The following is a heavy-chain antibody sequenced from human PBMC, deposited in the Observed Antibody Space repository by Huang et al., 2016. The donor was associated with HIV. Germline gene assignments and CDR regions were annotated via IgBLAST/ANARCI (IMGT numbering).Heavy chain of an antibody. CDR2: FDPEDGEF. Sequence: QVQLVQSGAEVKKPGASVKVSCKVSGYTLTELSIHWVRQAPGKGLEWMGGFDPEDGEFSYAQKFQGRVTMTEDTSTDTAYLDLRSLRSEDTALYYCATGSPLLAVAAAFDYWGQGTLVTVSS. J-gene: IGHJ4*02. CDR1: GYTLTELS. V-gene: IGHV1-24*01. D-gene: IGHD6-19*01. CDR3: ATGSPLLAVAAAFDY.